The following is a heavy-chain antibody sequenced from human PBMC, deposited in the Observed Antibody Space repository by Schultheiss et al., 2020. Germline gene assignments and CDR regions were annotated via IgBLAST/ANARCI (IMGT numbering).Heavy chain of an antibody. V-gene: IGHV1-69*05. D-gene: IGHD5-12*01. CDR1: GGTFSSYA. CDR3: ARIPSGYGSWFDP. Sequence: SVKVSCKASGGTFSSYAISWVRQAPGQGLEWMGGIIPIFGTANYAQKFQGRVTMTTDTSTSTAYMELRSLRSDDTAVYYCARIPSGYGSWFDPWGQGTLVTVSS. J-gene: IGHJ5*02. CDR2: IIPIFGTA.